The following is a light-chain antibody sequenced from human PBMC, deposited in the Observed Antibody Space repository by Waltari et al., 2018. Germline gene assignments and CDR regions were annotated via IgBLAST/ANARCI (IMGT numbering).Light chain of an antibody. J-gene: IGKJ1*01. CDR2: GAS. CDR3: QHYTYPLWT. Sequence: EIVLTQSPGTLSLSPGERATLSCRASQSVHSDYLGWYQQKPGQAPRLLIYGASNRATDIPDRFSGSGSGTDFTLTISRLEPEDFAVYYCQHYTYPLWTFGQWTKVEIK. V-gene: IGKV3-20*01. CDR1: QSVHSDY.